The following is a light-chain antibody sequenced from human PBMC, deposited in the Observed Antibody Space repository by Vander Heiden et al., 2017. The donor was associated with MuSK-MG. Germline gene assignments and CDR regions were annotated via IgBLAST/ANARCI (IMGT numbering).Light chain of an antibody. Sequence: DIQMTQSPSSLSASVGDRVTITCRASQSISSYLNWYQQKPGKATKLLIYAASSLQSGVPSRFSGSGSGTDFTLTISRLQPEDFATYYCQQSDSTPITFGGGTKVEIK. CDR2: AAS. J-gene: IGKJ4*02. CDR3: QQSDSTPIT. V-gene: IGKV1-39*01. CDR1: QSISSY.